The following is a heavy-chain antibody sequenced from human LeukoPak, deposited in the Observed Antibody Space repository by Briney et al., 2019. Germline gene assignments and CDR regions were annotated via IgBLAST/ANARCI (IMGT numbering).Heavy chain of an antibody. CDR1: GYTFTSCG. Sequence: ASVKVSCKASGYTFTSCGISWVRQAPGQGLEWMGWISAYNGNTNYAQKFQGRVTITADESTSTAYMELSSLRSEDTAVYYCARGAVDTAMVTDAFDIWGQGTMVTVSS. V-gene: IGHV1-18*01. D-gene: IGHD5-18*01. CDR3: ARGAVDTAMVTDAFDI. CDR2: ISAYNGNT. J-gene: IGHJ3*02.